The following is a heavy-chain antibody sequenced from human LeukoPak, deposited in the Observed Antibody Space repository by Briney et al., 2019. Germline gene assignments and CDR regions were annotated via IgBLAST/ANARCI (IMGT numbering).Heavy chain of an antibody. CDR3: ARRASMVRGVIITAAYYYYGMVV. V-gene: IGHV4-34*01. J-gene: IGHJ6*02. CDR1: GGSFSGYY. Sequence: SETLSLTCAVYGGSFSGYYWSWIRQPPGKGLEWIGEINHSGSTNYNPSLKSRVTISVDTSKNQFSLKLSSVTAADTAVYYCARRASMVRGVIITAAYYYYGMVVWGQGTTVTVSS. CDR2: INHSGST. D-gene: IGHD3-10*01.